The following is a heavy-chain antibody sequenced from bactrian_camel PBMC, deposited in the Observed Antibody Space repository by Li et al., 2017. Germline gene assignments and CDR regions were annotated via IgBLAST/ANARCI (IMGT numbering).Heavy chain of an antibody. Sequence: VQLVESGGGSVEPGGSLTLSCAFSGFTFGRYDMSWVRQAPGKGLEWVSGIDKSGGYTDVADSVKGRFTISQHSAKNTLYLQMNSLKPEDTAMYYCAAGWFPHSGGVGHLAAPVEYSYWGQGTQVTVS. D-gene: IGHD1*01. J-gene: IGHJ4*01. V-gene: IGHV3S40*01. CDR2: IDKSGGYT. CDR1: GFTFGRYD. CDR3: AAGWFPHSGGVGHLAAPVEYSY.